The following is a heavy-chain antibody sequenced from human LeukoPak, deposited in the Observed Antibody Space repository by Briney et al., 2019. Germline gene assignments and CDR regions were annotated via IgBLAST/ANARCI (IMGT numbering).Heavy chain of an antibody. V-gene: IGHV3-23*01. J-gene: IGHJ5*02. CDR3: AKGGDYDFWSGFPNWFDP. CDR1: GFTFSSYG. D-gene: IGHD3-3*01. CDR2: ISGSGGST. Sequence: PGGSLRLPCAASGFTFSSYGMHWVRQAPGKGLEWVSAISGSGGSTYYADSVKGRFTISRDNSKNTLYLQMNSLRAEDTAVYYCAKGGDYDFWSGFPNWFDPWGQGTLVTVSS.